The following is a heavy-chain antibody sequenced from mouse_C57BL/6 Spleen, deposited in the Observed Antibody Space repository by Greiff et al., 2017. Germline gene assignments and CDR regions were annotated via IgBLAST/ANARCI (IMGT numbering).Heavy chain of an antibody. CDR2: IYPGSGST. D-gene: IGHD3-3*01. CDR3: ARGTDYYAMDY. J-gene: IGHJ4*01. Sequence: QVQLKQPGAELVKPGASVKMSCKASGYTFTSYWITWVKQRPGQGLEWIGDIYPGSGSTNYNEKFKSKATLTVDTSSSTAYMQLSSLTSEDSAVYYCARGTDYYAMDYGGQGTSVTVSS. V-gene: IGHV1-55*01. CDR1: GYTFTSYW.